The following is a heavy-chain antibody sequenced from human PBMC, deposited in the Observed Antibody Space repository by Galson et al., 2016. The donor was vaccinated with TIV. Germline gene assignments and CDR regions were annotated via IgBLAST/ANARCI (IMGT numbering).Heavy chain of an antibody. Sequence: PALVKPPQTLTLTCIFSGFSLSTTEMCVGWIRQPPGKALEWLARIDWDDDKHYSMSLRPRLTISKDTSKNQVVLIMTNMDPVDTATYYCARISGYYDSSGHYIPRSFDYWGQGALVTVSS. CDR1: GFSLSTTEMC. D-gene: IGHD3-22*01. CDR2: IDWDDDK. CDR3: ARISGYYDSSGHYIPRSFDY. V-gene: IGHV2-70*11. J-gene: IGHJ4*02.